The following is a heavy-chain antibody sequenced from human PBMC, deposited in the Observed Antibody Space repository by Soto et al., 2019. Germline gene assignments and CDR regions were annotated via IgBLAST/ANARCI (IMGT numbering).Heavy chain of an antibody. CDR1: GFTFSSHG. D-gene: IGHD4-17*01. Sequence: QVQLVESGGGVVQPGRSLRLSCAASGFTFSSHGLHWVRQAPGKGLEWVAVIWYDGTNKNYADSVKGRFTVSRDNSKNSLDLHMNSLRAEDTDVYYCARDEKGGLYGPDYWGQGTLVTVSS. J-gene: IGHJ4*02. V-gene: IGHV3-33*01. CDR3: ARDEKGGLYGPDY. CDR2: IWYDGTNK.